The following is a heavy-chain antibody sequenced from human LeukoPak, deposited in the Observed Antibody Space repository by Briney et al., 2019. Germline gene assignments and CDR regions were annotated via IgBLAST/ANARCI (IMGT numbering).Heavy chain of an antibody. J-gene: IGHJ5*02. V-gene: IGHV1-2*02. CDR1: VYTFTGYY. CDR2: INPDSGGT. CDR3: ARAEDNWFDP. Sequence: ASVKVSCKDSVYTFTGYYMHWVRQAPGQGLEWMGWINPDSGGTNYAQKFQGRVTMTRDTSISTAYMELSRLRSDDTAVYYCARAEDNWFDPWGQGTLVTVSS.